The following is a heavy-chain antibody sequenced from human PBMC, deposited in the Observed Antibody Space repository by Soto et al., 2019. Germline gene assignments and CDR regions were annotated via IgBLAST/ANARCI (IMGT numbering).Heavy chain of an antibody. V-gene: IGHV4-59*08. J-gene: IGHJ6*02. CDR3: ARHSKKTGDFDYYYGMDV. CDR2: IYYRGNT. D-gene: IGHD7-27*01. CDR1: GGSMSPYY. Sequence: QVQVKESSPGLVKPSETLSLTCSVFGGSMSPYYWSWIRQSPGKGLEWIANIYYRGNTNYNPSLESRVTISIDTSKNQFSLKLNSLTAADTAVYYCARHSKKTGDFDYYYGMDVWGQGTTVTVSS.